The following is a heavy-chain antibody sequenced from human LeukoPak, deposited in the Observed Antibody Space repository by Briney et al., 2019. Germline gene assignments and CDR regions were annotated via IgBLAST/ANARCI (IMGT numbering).Heavy chain of an antibody. Sequence: PGGSLRLPCAASGFTFSSYSMTWVRQAPGKGLEWVSIISSGSSAIFSADALKGRFTISRDDAKNLLYLDMNSLRAEDTAVYYCARGHTAVTRHFDFWGQGTLVTVSS. CDR1: GFTFSSYS. J-gene: IGHJ4*02. V-gene: IGHV3-21*01. CDR3: ARGHTAVTRHFDF. CDR2: ISSGSSAI. D-gene: IGHD4-17*01.